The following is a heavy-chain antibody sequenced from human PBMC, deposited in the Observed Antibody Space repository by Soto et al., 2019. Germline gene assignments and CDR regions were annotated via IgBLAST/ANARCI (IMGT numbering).Heavy chain of an antibody. CDR1: GYSFTTYW. CDR3: ARSPSGTLNPYYFDY. V-gene: IGHV5-51*01. CDR2: IYPGDSDT. J-gene: IGHJ4*02. D-gene: IGHD1-26*01. Sequence: EVQLVQSGAEVKKPGESLKISCKGSGYSFTTYWIGWVRQMPGKGLEWMGIIYPGDSDTRYSPSFQGLVAISADTSINTAYLQWSSLRASDTAMYYCARSPSGTLNPYYFDYWGQGTLVTVSS.